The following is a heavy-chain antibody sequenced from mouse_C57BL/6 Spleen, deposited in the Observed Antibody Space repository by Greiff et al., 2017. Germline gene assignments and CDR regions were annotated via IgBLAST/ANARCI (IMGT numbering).Heavy chain of an antibody. CDR3: ARDGLLGAWFAY. V-gene: IGHV5-4*01. CDR2: ISDGGSYT. CDR1: GFTFSSYA. J-gene: IGHJ3*01. Sequence: EVMLVESGGGLVKPGGSLKLSCAASGFTFSSYAMSWVRQTPEKRLEWVATISDGGSYTYYPDNVKGRFTISRDNAKNNLYLQMSHLKSEDTAMYYCARDGLLGAWFAYWGQGTLVTVSA. D-gene: IGHD2-3*01.